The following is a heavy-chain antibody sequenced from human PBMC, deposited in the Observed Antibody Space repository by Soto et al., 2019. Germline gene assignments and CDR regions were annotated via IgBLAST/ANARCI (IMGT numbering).Heavy chain of an antibody. CDR2: ISFEGSNK. CDR3: ARDLTDYNYDYKFGF. V-gene: IGHV3-30*03. J-gene: IGHJ4*02. D-gene: IGHD5-18*01. Sequence: QVQLVESGGGEVQPGRSLRLSCAASGFTFSDFGMHWVRQSPGKGLEWVAVISFEGSNKYFAESVKGRFTISRDDSKNTVYLQMNSLRPEDTAVYFCARDLTDYNYDYKFGFWGQGTLVTVSS. CDR1: GFTFSDFG.